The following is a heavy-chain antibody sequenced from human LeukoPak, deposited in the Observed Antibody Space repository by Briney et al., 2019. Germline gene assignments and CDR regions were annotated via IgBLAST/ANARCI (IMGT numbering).Heavy chain of an antibody. V-gene: IGHV4-59*12. CDR2: IYYSGST. D-gene: IGHD6-6*01. Sequence: SETLSLTCTVSGGSMSSYYWSWIRQPPGKGLEWIGYIYYSGSTNYNPSLKSRVTISVDTSKNQFSLKLSSVTAADTAVYYCAIRHSSSPRFWYWGQGTLVTVSS. CDR3: AIRHSSSPRFWY. CDR1: GGSMSSYY. J-gene: IGHJ4*02.